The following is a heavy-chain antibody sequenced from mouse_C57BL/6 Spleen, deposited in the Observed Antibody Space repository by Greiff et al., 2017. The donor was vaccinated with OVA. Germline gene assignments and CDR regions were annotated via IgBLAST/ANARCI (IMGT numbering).Heavy chain of an antibody. CDR3: ARGGTTAFYAMDD. J-gene: IGHJ4*01. Sequence: VQLQQPGAELVKPGASVKLSCKASGYTFTSYWMQWVKPRPGQGLEWIGEIDPSDRYTNYNQKFKGKATLTVDTSSSTAYMQLSSLTSEDSAVYYCARGGTTAFYAMDDWGQGTSVTVSS. CDR2: IDPSDRYT. V-gene: IGHV1-50*01. CDR1: GYTFTSYW. D-gene: IGHD1-2*01.